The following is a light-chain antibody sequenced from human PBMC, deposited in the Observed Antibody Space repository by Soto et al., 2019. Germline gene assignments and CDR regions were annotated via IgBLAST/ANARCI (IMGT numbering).Light chain of an antibody. CDR1: SSDIGGYDY. V-gene: IGLV2-14*03. CDR2: DVS. J-gene: IGLJ2*01. Sequence: QSALTQPASVSGSPGQSITISCTGTSSDIGGYDYVSWYQQHPGKAPKLVIYDVSNRPPGVSNRFSGSKSGNTASMTISGVQAEEEADYYCSSYSSSSTSVIFGGGTKLTVL. CDR3: SSYSSSSTSVI.